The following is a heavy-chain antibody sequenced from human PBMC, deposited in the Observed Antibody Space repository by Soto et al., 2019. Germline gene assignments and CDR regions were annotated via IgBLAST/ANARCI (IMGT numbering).Heavy chain of an antibody. CDR3: ARGQRFSDWFDP. J-gene: IGHJ5*02. V-gene: IGHV4-4*07. Sequence: PSENLSLTCTVTGGAISIYYWTWIRLSAGGGLEWIGRIYSSGTTNYNPSLKSRVTISLDTSMNHFSLRLSSVTAADTAVYYCARGQRFSDWFDPWGQGTLVTVSS. CDR1: GGAISIYY. D-gene: IGHD3-3*01. CDR2: IYSSGTT.